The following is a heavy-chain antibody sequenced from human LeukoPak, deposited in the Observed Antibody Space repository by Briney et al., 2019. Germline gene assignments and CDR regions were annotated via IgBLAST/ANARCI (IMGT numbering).Heavy chain of an antibody. CDR3: TTADCSSTSCYLRYYYYYMDV. Sequence: PGXSLRLSCAASGFTFSNAWMSWVRQAPGKGLEWVGRIKSKTDGGTTDYAAPGKGKINNARDEKKKKMKMQRNRQKTEDTAVYYCTTADCSSTSCYLRYYYYYMDVWGKGTTVTVSS. CDR1: GFTFSNAW. V-gene: IGHV3-15*01. CDR2: IKSKTDGGTT. D-gene: IGHD2-2*01. J-gene: IGHJ6*03.